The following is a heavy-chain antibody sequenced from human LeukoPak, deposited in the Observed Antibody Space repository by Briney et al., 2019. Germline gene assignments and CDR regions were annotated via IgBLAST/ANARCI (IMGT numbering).Heavy chain of an antibody. CDR2: IYAGDSDT. CDR3: ARCSGGSCYWFDP. Sequence: GESLKISCKGSGYRFTIYWIAWVRQMPGKGLEWMGVIYAGDSDTRYSPSFQGQVTISVDKSISTAYLQWSSLKASDTAMYYCARCSGGSCYWFDPWGQGTLVTVSS. CDR1: GYRFTIYW. V-gene: IGHV5-51*01. J-gene: IGHJ5*02. D-gene: IGHD2-15*01.